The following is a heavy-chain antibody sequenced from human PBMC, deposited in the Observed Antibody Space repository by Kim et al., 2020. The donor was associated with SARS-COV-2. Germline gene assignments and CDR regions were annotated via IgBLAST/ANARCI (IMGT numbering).Heavy chain of an antibody. V-gene: IGHV3-23*01. Sequence: GGSLRLSCAASGFTFSSYAMSWVRQAPGKGLEWVSAISGSGGSTYYADSVKGRFTISRDNSKNTLYLQMNSLRAEDTAVYYCAKGMVRGVVPGMDVWGQGTTVTVSS. CDR3: AKGMVRGVVPGMDV. D-gene: IGHD3-10*01. J-gene: IGHJ6*02. CDR2: ISGSGGST. CDR1: GFTFSSYA.